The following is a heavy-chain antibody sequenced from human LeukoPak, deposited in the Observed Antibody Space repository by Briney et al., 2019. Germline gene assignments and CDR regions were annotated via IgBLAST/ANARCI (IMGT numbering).Heavy chain of an antibody. J-gene: IGHJ4*02. CDR1: GYTFTSNY. CDR3: ARKKFAYYYGSGSYYPLYYFDY. Sequence: ASVKVSCKAFGYTFTSNYMHWVRQAPGQGPEWMGVISPSGGSTTYAQKFQGRVTLTRDMSTSTAYMELRSLRSDDTAVYYCARKKFAYYYGSGSYYPLYYFDYWGQGTLVTVSS. D-gene: IGHD3-10*01. CDR2: ISPSGGST. V-gene: IGHV1-46*01.